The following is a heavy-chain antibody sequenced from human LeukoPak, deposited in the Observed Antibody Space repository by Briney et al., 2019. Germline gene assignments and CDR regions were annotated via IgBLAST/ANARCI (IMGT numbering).Heavy chain of an antibody. Sequence: GGSLRLSCAASGFTFSSYSMNWVRQAPGKGLEWVSYISSSSSTIYYADSVKGRFTISRDNSKNTVYLQMNSLRAEDTAVYYCTRDLVGATSDFWGQGTLVTVSS. V-gene: IGHV3-48*04. J-gene: IGHJ4*02. CDR3: TRDLVGATSDF. CDR1: GFTFSSYS. D-gene: IGHD1-26*01. CDR2: ISSSSSTI.